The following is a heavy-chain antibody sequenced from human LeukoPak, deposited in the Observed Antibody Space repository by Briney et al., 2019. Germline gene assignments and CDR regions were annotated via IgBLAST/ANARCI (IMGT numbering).Heavy chain of an antibody. Sequence: SETLSLTCTVSGGSISGYYLSWIRQPPGKGLDWITYMSPSGTTKYNPSLKSRVTTSVDTSRTQFSLRLSSVTAADTAVYYCARGQDDRSGTFDYWGQGILVTVSS. CDR2: MSPSGTT. D-gene: IGHD3-22*01. CDR1: GGSISGYY. CDR3: ARGQDDRSGTFDY. V-gene: IGHV4-4*08. J-gene: IGHJ4*02.